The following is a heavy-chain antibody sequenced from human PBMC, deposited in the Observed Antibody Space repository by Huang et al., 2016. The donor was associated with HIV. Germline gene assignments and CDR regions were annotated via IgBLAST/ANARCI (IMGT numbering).Heavy chain of an antibody. V-gene: IGHV1-8*01. CDR2: LTPNSCKT. D-gene: IGHD6-19*01. CDR3: ARLTSGWYQDY. CDR1: GYIFSNYD. J-gene: IGHJ4*02. Sequence: QVQLVQSGPEVKKPGASVKVSCQTSGYIFSNYDINWVRQAPGQGLQWIGWLTPNSCKTAYVQNFQGRVTLTRSTSTGAAYMVLNSLTSQDTAVYYCARLTSGWYQDYWGQGTLVTVSS.